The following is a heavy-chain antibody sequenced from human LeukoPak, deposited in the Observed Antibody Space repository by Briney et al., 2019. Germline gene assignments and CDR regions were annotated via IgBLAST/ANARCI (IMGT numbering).Heavy chain of an antibody. Sequence: GESLKISCEGSGYTFTSYWIAWVRQMPGKGLEWMGIIYPGDSDTRYSPSFQGQVTISADKSISTAYLQWSSLKASDTAMYYCARHVGQLLWFGEGYYFDYWGQGTLVTVSS. V-gene: IGHV5-51*01. D-gene: IGHD3-10*01. CDR3: ARHVGQLLWFGEGYYFDY. J-gene: IGHJ4*02. CDR1: GYTFTSYW. CDR2: IYPGDSDT.